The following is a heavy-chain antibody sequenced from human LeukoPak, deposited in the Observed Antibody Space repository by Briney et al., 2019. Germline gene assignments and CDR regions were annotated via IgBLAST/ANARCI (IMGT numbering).Heavy chain of an antibody. J-gene: IGHJ4*02. D-gene: IGHD1-26*01. CDR1: GFTFSSYA. CDR3: AKDFYSGIYYEYGYFDY. V-gene: IGHV3-23*01. CDR2: ISGSGGST. Sequence: GGALRLSCAASGFTFSSYAMSRVRQAPGKGLEWVSAISGSGGSTYYADSVRGRFSISRHNSKHTLYLQMKSLRAEDTAVYYCAKDFYSGIYYEYGYFDYWGQGTLVTVSS.